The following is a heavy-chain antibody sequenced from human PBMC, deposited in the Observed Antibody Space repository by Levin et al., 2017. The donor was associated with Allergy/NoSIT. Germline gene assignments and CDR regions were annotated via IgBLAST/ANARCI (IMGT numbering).Heavy chain of an antibody. J-gene: IGHJ4*02. D-gene: IGHD3-10*01. V-gene: IGHV4-31*03. CDR1: GASITSGGYY. CDR2: FYYRGST. Sequence: SQTLSLTCTVSGASITSGGYYWIWIRQHPGKGLEWLGYFYYRGSTYYNPSLKGRVDIPVDTSKNQLSLKLTSVTAADTAVYYCARGDFNAGSIGYWGQGTLVTVSS. CDR3: ARGDFNAGSIGY.